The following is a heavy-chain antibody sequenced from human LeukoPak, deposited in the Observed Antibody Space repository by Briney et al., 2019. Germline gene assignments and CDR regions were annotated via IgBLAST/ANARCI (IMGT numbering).Heavy chain of an antibody. CDR2: LYSGGST. J-gene: IGHJ4*02. Sequence: VGSLRLSCAASGFTVSSNYMSWVRQAPGKGLEWVSVLYSGGSTFYADSVKGRFTISRDNSKNTLFLQMNSLRAEDTAVYYCARRVGATANSDYWGQGTLVTVSS. CDR3: ARRVGATANSDY. D-gene: IGHD1-26*01. CDR1: GFTVSSNY. V-gene: IGHV3-66*01.